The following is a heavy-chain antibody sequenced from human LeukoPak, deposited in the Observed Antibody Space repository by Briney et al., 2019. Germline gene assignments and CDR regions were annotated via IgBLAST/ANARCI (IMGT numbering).Heavy chain of an antibody. CDR1: GFTFSIYW. CDR2: TKQDGSQK. D-gene: IGHD5-12*01. CDR3: AGWVATIRWGYYFDY. V-gene: IGHV3-7*03. J-gene: IGHJ4*02. Sequence: GGSLTLSFAPSGFTFSIYWMSWVRQAPGKGLDWVANTKQDGSQKYYVDSVKDRFTIYRDNAKNSLYLQMNSLRAEDTAVYYCAGWVATIRWGYYFDYWGQGTLVTVSS.